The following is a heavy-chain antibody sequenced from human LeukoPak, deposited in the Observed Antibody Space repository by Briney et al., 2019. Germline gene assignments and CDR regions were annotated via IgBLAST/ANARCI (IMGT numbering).Heavy chain of an antibody. V-gene: IGHV4-61*01. Sequence: SETLSLTCTVSGGSISSSSYYWSWIRQPPGKGLEWIGYIYYSGSTNYNPSLKSRVTISVDTSKNQFSLKLSSVTAADTAVYYCARETNVDTAMGAFDYWGQGTLVTVSS. J-gene: IGHJ4*02. CDR3: ARETNVDTAMGAFDY. D-gene: IGHD5-18*01. CDR1: GGSISSSSYY. CDR2: IYYSGST.